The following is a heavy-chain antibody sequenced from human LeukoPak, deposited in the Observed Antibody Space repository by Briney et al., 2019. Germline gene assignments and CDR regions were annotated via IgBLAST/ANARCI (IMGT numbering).Heavy chain of an antibody. CDR2: ISTTSSTI. CDR3: ARLPYSSSWYFDY. D-gene: IGHD6-13*01. Sequence: GGSLRLSCAASGFTFSSYIMNWVRQAPGKGLEWVSYISTTSSTIYYADSVKGRFTISRDNAKSSLYLQMNSLRAEDTAVYYCARLPYSSSWYFDYWGQGTLVTVSS. V-gene: IGHV3-48*01. CDR1: GFTFSSYI. J-gene: IGHJ4*02.